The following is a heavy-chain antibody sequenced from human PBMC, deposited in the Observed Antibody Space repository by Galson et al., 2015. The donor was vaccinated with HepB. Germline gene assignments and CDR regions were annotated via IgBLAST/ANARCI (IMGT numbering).Heavy chain of an antibody. CDR3: ARVRPLGQGFPH. Sequence: CAISGDSVSSNSAVWNWIRQSPSRGLEWPGRTYYRSNWRNDYALFVRSRIIINADTWRNQISLQLNSVTPEDTAVYYCARVRPLGQGFPHLGQGTRVTVSS. CDR1: GDSVSSNSAV. CDR2: TYYRSNWRN. J-gene: IGHJ4*02. D-gene: IGHD2/OR15-2a*01. V-gene: IGHV6-1*01.